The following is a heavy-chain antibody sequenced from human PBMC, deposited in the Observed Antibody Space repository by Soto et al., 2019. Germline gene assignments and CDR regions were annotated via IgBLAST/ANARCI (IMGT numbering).Heavy chain of an antibody. D-gene: IGHD3-3*01. CDR3: ARERKLDFWRKGLDV. CDR2: MDPNSGST. V-gene: IGHV1-8*01. Sequence: XSLKVSCKASVYTFTTYDINWVRQAPGQGLEWLGWMDPNSGSTGYAQNFQGRITMTRNISRNTAHMELSSLQSEETAVYYCARERKLDFWRKGLDVWGQGTTVTGSS. J-gene: IGHJ6*02. CDR1: VYTFTTYD.